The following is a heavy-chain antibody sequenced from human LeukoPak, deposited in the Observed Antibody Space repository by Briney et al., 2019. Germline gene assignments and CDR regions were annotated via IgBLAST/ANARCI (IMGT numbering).Heavy chain of an antibody. CDR2: IYPGDSDT. Sequence: GESLKISCKGSGYSFTNYWIGWVRQMPGKGLEWMGIIYPGDSDTRYSPSFQGQVTISADKSIRTAYLQWSSLKASDTAIYYCARSSTTWYLGWFDPWGQGTLVTVSP. CDR3: ARSSTTWYLGWFDP. D-gene: IGHD2-2*01. V-gene: IGHV5-51*01. CDR1: GYSFTNYW. J-gene: IGHJ5*02.